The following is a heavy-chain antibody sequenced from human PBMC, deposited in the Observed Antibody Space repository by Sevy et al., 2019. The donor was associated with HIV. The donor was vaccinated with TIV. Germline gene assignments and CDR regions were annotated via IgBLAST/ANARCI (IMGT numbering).Heavy chain of an antibody. CDR3: AKGDNFVLRFLETAFDI. CDR2: IRYDGSNK. V-gene: IGHV3-30*02. J-gene: IGHJ3*02. D-gene: IGHD3-3*01. Sequence: GGSLRLCCAASGFTFSSYGMHWVRQAPGKGLEWVAFIRYDGSNKYYADSVKGRFTISRDNSKNTLYLQMNSLRAEDTAVYYCAKGDNFVLRFLETAFDIWGQGTMVTVSS. CDR1: GFTFSSYG.